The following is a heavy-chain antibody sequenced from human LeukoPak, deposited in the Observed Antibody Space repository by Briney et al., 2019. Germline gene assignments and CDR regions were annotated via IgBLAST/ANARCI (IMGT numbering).Heavy chain of an antibody. CDR3: ARDLRSGSYYRYYYYMDV. V-gene: IGHV4-59*01. Sequence: SETLSLTCTVSGGSISSYYWSWIRQPPGKGLEWIGYIYYSGSTNYNPSLKNRVTISVDTSKNQFSLKLSSVTAADTAVYYCARDLRSGSYYRYYYYMDVWGKGTTVTVSS. CDR2: IYYSGST. D-gene: IGHD1-26*01. J-gene: IGHJ6*03. CDR1: GGSISSYY.